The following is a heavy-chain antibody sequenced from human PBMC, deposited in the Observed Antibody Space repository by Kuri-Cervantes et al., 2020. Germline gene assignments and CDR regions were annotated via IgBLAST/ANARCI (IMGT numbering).Heavy chain of an antibody. CDR2: INPSGGST. J-gene: IGHJ4*02. V-gene: IGHV1-46*01. Sequence: ASVKVSCKASGYTFTRYFMHWVRQAPGQGLEWMGIINPSGGSTSYAQKFQGRVTMTRDTSTSTVYMELSSLRSEDTAVYYCARELASIRFFDFWGQGTLVTVSS. CDR3: ARELASIRFFDF. D-gene: IGHD5-12*01. CDR1: GYTFTRYF.